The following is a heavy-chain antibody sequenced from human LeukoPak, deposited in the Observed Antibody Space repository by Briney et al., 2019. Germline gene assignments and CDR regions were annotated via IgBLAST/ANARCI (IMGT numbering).Heavy chain of an antibody. D-gene: IGHD3-9*01. Sequence: PVKVSCKASGGTFSSYAISWVRQAPGQGLEWMGGIIPIFGTANYAQKFQGRVTITADESTSTAYMELSSLRSEDTAVYYCAGSRRKEYYDISVPSYYYYGMDVWGQGTTVTVSS. CDR3: AGSRRKEYYDISVPSYYYYGMDV. V-gene: IGHV1-69*13. J-gene: IGHJ6*02. CDR2: IIPIFGTA. CDR1: GGTFSSYA.